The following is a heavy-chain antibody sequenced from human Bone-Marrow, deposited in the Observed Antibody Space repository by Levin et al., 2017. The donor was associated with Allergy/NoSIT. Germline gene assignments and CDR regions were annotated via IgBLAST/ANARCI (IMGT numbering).Heavy chain of an antibody. CDR3: AREVPSCGGDCYWDH. CDR2: ISWNSGVI. D-gene: IGHD2-21*02. CDR1: GFTFDDYT. V-gene: IGHV3-9*01. J-gene: IGHJ4*02. Sequence: SLKISCTASGFTFDDYTMHWVRQAPGKGLEWVSSISWNSGVIRYADSLKGRFTISRENAKNSVFLQLNIPTDEDTALYYCAREVPSCGGDCYWDHWGQGTLVTVSS.